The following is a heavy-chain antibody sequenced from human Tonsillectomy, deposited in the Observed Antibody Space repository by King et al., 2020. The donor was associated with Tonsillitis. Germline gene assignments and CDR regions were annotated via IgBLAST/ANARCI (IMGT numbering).Heavy chain of an antibody. V-gene: IGHV1-46*01. Sequence: QLVQSGAEVKEPGASVKLSCEASGYTFTSYLIHWVRQAPGQGLEWMGIINTGDGVTVYAQKFQGRVTLTRDTSTSTVYMEFTRLRSEDTAVYYCARELGWLRDYWGQGTLVTVSS. CDR3: ARELGWLRDY. D-gene: IGHD5-12*01. CDR2: INTGDGVT. CDR1: GYTFTSYL. J-gene: IGHJ4*02.